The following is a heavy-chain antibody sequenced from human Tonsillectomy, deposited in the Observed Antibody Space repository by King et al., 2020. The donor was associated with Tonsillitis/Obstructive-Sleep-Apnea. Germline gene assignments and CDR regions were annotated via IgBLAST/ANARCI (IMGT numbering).Heavy chain of an antibody. CDR3: ASGGREPPQPFDY. Sequence: VKLVESGGGLVKPGGSLRLSCAASGFSSSDYYVSWIRKAPGKGLEWVSYISSSSSYTDYADSVKGRFTISRENTKNSLYLQMNSLRAEDTAVYYCASGGREPPQPFDYWGQGTLVTVSS. J-gene: IGHJ4*02. CDR2: ISSSSSYT. D-gene: IGHD3-16*01. CDR1: GFSSSDYY. V-gene: IGHV3-11*06.